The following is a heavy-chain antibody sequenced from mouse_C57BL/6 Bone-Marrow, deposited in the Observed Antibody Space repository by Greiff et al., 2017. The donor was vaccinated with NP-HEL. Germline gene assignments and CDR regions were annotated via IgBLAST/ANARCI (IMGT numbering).Heavy chain of an antibody. D-gene: IGHD1-1*01. Sequence: VKLQQPGTELVKPGASVKLSCKASGYTFTSYWMHWVKQRPGQGLEWIGKINPSNGGTNYNEKFKSKATLTVDKSSSTAYMQLSSLTSEDSAVYYFARWGILRYCFDYWGQGTTLTVSS. CDR2: INPSNGGT. CDR1: GYTFTSYW. V-gene: IGHV1-53*01. J-gene: IGHJ2*01. CDR3: ARWGILRYCFDY.